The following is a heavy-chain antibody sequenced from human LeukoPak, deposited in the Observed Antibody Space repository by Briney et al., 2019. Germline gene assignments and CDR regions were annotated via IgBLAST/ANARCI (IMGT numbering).Heavy chain of an antibody. CDR1: GFTFDDYA. CDR2: ISWNSGSI. J-gene: IGHJ3*02. Sequence: GGSLRLSCAASGFTFDDYAMHWVRQAPGKGLEGVAGISWNSGSIGYADSVKGRFTISRDNAKNSLYLQMNSLRAEDTALYYCTKEKGSGWYMSGYDAFYIWGQGTMVTVSS. D-gene: IGHD6-19*01. CDR3: TKEKGSGWYMSGYDAFYI. V-gene: IGHV3-9*01.